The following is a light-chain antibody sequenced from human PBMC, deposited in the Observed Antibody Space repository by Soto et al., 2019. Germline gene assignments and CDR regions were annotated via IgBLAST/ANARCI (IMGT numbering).Light chain of an antibody. CDR1: ESVRNNS. CDR3: HHYGYGADT. Sequence: ELVLTQSPRTLSLSPGERATLSCRASESVRNNSLAWYQQHPGQAPRLLIFGASSRPTAIPDRFTGSGSGAAFSLTISRLEPEDSAVYFGHHYGYGADTFGQGTKLEIK. CDR2: GAS. J-gene: IGKJ2*01. V-gene: IGKV3-20*01.